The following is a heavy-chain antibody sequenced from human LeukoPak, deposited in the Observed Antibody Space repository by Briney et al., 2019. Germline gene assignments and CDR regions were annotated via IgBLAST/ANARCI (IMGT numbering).Heavy chain of an antibody. CDR2: IYYSGST. D-gene: IGHD3-22*01. CDR3: ARAMGDSSGYYIDY. J-gene: IGHJ4*02. V-gene: IGHV4-30-4*08. CDR1: GGSISSSSYY. Sequence: SETLSLTCTVSGGSISSSSYYWSWIRQPPGKGLEWIGYIYYSGSTYYNPSLKSRVTISVDTSKNQFSLKLSSVTAADTAVYSCARAMGDSSGYYIDYWGQGTLVTVSS.